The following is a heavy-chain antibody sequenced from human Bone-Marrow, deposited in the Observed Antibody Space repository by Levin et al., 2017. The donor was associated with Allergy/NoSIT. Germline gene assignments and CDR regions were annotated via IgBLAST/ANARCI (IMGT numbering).Heavy chain of an antibody. Sequence: AGGSLRLSCEDSGFTFSDVWMNWVRQAPGKGLEWVGRIKSIPAGGTTDYAAPVKGRFTISRDDSKNTLYLQMDSLKTEDTAVYYCSKLNTVNAFNMWGQGTMVTVSS. CDR1: GFTFSDVW. J-gene: IGHJ3*02. CDR3: SKLNTVNAFNM. V-gene: IGHV3-15*01. CDR2: IKSIPAGGTT. D-gene: IGHD4-11*01.